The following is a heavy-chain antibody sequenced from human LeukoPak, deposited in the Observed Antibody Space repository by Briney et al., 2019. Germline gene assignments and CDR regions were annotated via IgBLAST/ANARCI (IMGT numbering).Heavy chain of an antibody. CDR3: AREYSSSLLDY. Sequence: SETLSLTCTVSGGSISSGGYYWSWIRQHPGKGLEWIGYIYYSGSTYYNPSLKSRVTISVDTSKNQFSLKLSSVTAADTAVYYCAREYSSSLLDYWGQGTLVTVSS. CDR1: GGSISSGGYY. V-gene: IGHV4-31*03. J-gene: IGHJ4*02. D-gene: IGHD6-13*01. CDR2: IYYSGST.